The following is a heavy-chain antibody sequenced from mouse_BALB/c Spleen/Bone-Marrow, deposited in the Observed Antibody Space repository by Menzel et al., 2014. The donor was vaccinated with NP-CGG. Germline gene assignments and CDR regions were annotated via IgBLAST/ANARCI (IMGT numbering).Heavy chain of an antibody. Sequence: LQESGTELAKPGASVKMSRRASGYTFTNYWMHWVKQRPGQGLEWIGYINPTTDYTEYNQKFKDKATLTADKSSSTAYMQLSSLTSEDSAVYYCARLHDSWGQGTTLTVSS. CDR1: GYTFTNYW. J-gene: IGHJ2*01. CDR3: ARLHDS. D-gene: IGHD2-12*01. CDR2: INPTTDYT. V-gene: IGHV1-7*01.